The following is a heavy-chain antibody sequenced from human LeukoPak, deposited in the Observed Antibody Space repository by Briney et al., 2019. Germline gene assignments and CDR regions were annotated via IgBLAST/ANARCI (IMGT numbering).Heavy chain of an antibody. J-gene: IGHJ5*02. D-gene: IGHD1-20*01. Sequence: SETLSLTCTVSGGSISSYYWSWIRQPPGKGLEWIGYIYHSGSTYYNPSLKSRVTISVDRSKNQFSLKLSSVTAADTAVYYCARVRRSGFYNWNPNRFDPWGQGTLVTVSS. V-gene: IGHV4-59*12. CDR2: IYHSGST. CDR1: GGSISSYY. CDR3: ARVRRSGFYNWNPNRFDP.